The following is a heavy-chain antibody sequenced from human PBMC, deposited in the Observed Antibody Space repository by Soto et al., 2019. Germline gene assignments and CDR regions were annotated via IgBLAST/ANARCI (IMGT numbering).Heavy chain of an antibody. CDR1: GYTFTSYD. CDR2: MNPNSGNT. Sequence: QVQLVQSGAEVKKPGASVKVSCKASGYTFTSYDINWVRQATGQGPEWMGWMNPNSGNTGYAQKFQGRITMTRNTSIRTAYMELSSLRSEDSAVYYCATYCSGGSCYVYWGRGTPVTVSS. V-gene: IGHV1-8*01. D-gene: IGHD2-15*01. CDR3: ATYCSGGSCYVY. J-gene: IGHJ4*02.